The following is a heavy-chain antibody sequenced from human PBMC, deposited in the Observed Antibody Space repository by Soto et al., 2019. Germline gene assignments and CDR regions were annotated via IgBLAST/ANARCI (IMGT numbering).Heavy chain of an antibody. CDR1: GYRFIDYF. CDR3: AREYNWNCQGWTVY. Sequence: SVKVSCKASGYRFIDYFMHWVRRAPGQGLEWMGWINPKSGGTKIAQKFQGRTTMTRDTSINTVFMELSRLTSDDTAVYFCAREYNWNCQGWTVYCGLGTLVTV. CDR2: INPKSGGT. D-gene: IGHD1-7*01. J-gene: IGHJ4*02. V-gene: IGHV1-2*02.